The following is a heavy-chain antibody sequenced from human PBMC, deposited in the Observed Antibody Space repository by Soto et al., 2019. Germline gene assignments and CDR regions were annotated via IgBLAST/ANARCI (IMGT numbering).Heavy chain of an antibody. D-gene: IGHD6-13*01. V-gene: IGHV3-11*05. CDR3: AGGAAAGTGFDY. Sequence: QVQLVESGGGLVKPGGSLRLSCAASGFTFSDYYMSWIRQAPGKGLEWVSYISSSSSYTNYADSVKGRFTISRDNAKNSLYLQMNSLRAEDTAVYYCAGGAAAGTGFDYWGQGTLVTVSS. CDR1: GFTFSDYY. CDR2: ISSSSSYT. J-gene: IGHJ4*02.